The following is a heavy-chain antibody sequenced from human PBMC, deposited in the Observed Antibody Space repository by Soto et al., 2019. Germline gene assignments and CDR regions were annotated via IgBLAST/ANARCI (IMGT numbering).Heavy chain of an antibody. CDR1: GAXIXXPSYS. CDR3: ARGGGSDSFDY. V-gene: IGHV4-30-2*01. J-gene: IGHJ4*02. Sequence: TLSXXXXVSGAXIXXPSYSWSWIXXXPXXXXEXXXXINHLETTFYDPSVESRLSLSIDRAKNQFSLNLNSMSAADRAVYFCARGGGSDSFDYWGQGILVTVSS. D-gene: IGHD1-26*01. CDR2: INHLETT.